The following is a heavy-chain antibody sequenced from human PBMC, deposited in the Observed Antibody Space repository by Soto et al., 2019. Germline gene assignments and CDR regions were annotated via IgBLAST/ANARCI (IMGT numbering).Heavy chain of an antibody. V-gene: IGHV3-15*07. CDR1: GFTFSNAW. Sequence: SLRLSCAASGFTFSNAWMNWVRQAPGKGLEWVGRIKSKTDGGTTDYAAPVKGRFTISRDDSKNTLYLQMNSLKTEDTAVYYCVRQMLEGTAVDYWGQGTLVTVSS. D-gene: IGHD1-7*01. CDR2: IKSKTDGGTT. J-gene: IGHJ4*02. CDR3: VRQMLEGTAVDY.